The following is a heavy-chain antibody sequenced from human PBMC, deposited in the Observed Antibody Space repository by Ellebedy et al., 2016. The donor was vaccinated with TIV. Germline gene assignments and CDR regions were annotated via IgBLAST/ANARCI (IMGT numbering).Heavy chain of an antibody. V-gene: IGHV1-46*04. CDR1: GYTFSSYY. CDR2: INPSGGST. CDR3: ARARSSGWLHTPDY. Sequence: AASVKVSCKASGYTFSSYYMHWVRQAPGQGLEWMGIINPSGGSTTYAQNLQARVTMTRDTSTTTVYMELNSLRSEDPAVYYCARARSSGWLHTPDYWGQGTLVIVSS. J-gene: IGHJ4*02. D-gene: IGHD6-19*01.